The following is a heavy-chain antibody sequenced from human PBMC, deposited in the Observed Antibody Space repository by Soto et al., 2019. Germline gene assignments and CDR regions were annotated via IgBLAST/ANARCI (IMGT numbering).Heavy chain of an antibody. Sequence: QVQLVQSGAEVKKPGASVKVSCKASGYTFTSYGISWVRQAPGQGLEWMGWISAYNGNTNHAQKLQGRVTMTTDTSTSTAYMELRSLRSDDTAVYYCARAKTTYSARGEFDYWGQGTLVTVSS. V-gene: IGHV1-18*01. CDR3: ARAKTTYSARGEFDY. D-gene: IGHD3-10*01. CDR1: GYTFTSYG. J-gene: IGHJ4*02. CDR2: ISAYNGNT.